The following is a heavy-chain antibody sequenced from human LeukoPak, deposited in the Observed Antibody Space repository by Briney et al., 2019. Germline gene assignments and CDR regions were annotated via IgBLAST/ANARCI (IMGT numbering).Heavy chain of an antibody. D-gene: IGHD1-26*01. V-gene: IGHV3-23*01. CDR1: GFTFSSYA. Sequence: GGSLRLSCAASGFTFSSYAMSWVRQAPGKGLEWVSAISGSGGSTYYADSVKGRFTISRDNSKNTLYLQMNSLRAEDTAVYYCAKGYSSATPRRGYFYYWGQGTLVTVSS. CDR2: ISGSGGST. J-gene: IGHJ4*02. CDR3: AKGYSSATPRRGYFYY.